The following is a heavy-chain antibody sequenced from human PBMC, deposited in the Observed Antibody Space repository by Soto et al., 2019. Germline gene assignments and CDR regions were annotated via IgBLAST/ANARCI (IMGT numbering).Heavy chain of an antibody. D-gene: IGHD6-13*01. V-gene: IGHV3-15*01. Sequence: GGSLRLSCAASGFTFSNAWMSWVRQAPGKGLEWVGRIKSKTDGGTTDYAAPVKGRFTISRDDSKNTLYLQMNSLKTEDTAVYYCTTVPPTSIAAAGKRGNAINYFEYWGQGTLVTVSS. CDR2: IKSKTDGGTT. CDR1: GFTFSNAW. CDR3: TTVPPTSIAAAGKRGNAINYFEY. J-gene: IGHJ4*02.